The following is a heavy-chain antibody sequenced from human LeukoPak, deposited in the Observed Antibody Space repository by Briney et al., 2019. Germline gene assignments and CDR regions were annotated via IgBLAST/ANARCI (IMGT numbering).Heavy chain of an antibody. CDR1: GFSFSNYG. Sequence: GGSLRLSCVASGFSFSNYGMHWVRQAPGKGPEWVAVISYDGNNIHYADSVRGRFTVSGDNSKNTLYLQMSSLRAEDTAVYYCAKMQWLATYAHWGQGTLVTVSS. CDR2: ISYDGNNI. D-gene: IGHD6-19*01. J-gene: IGHJ4*02. V-gene: IGHV3-30*18. CDR3: AKMQWLATYAH.